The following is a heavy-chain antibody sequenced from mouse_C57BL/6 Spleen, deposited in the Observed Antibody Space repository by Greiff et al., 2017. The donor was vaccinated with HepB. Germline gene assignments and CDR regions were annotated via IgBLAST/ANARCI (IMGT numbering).Heavy chain of an antibody. CDR1: GFTFSDYY. CDR2: INYDGSST. V-gene: IGHV5-16*01. D-gene: IGHD2-5*01. Sequence: EVQLVESEGGLVQPGSSMKLSCTASGFTFSDYYMAWVRQVPEKGLEWVANINYDGSSTYYLDSLKSRFIISRDNAKNILYLQMSSLKSEDTATYYCAREYSNFYYAMDYWGQGTSVTVSS. J-gene: IGHJ4*01. CDR3: AREYSNFYYAMDY.